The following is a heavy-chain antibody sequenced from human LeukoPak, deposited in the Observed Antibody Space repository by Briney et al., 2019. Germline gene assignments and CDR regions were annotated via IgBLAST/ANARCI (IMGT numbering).Heavy chain of an antibody. CDR1: GGSISSHY. D-gene: IGHD6-25*01. V-gene: IGHV4-59*11. J-gene: IGHJ4*02. CDR2: IYHSGST. CDR3: ARELGAGFDY. Sequence: PSETLSLTCTVSGGSISSHYWSWIRQPPGKGLEWIGYIYHSGSTNYNPSLKSRVTISVDTSKNQFSLKLSSVTAADTAVYYCARELGAGFDYWGQGTLVTVSS.